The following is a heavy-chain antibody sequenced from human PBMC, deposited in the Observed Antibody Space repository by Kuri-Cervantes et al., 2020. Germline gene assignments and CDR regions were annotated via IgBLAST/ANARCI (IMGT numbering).Heavy chain of an antibody. CDR2: IYTSGST. J-gene: IGHJ4*02. V-gene: IGHV4-61*02. CDR3: ARETVAITMIVVVTSTYYFDY. CDR1: GGSISNSNYY. D-gene: IGHD3-22*01. Sequence: SETLSLTCTVSGGSISNSNYYWSWIRQAAGKGLEWIGRIYTSGSTNYNPSLKSRVTISVDKSKNQFSLKLSSVTAADTAVYYCARETVAITMIVVVTSTYYFDYWGQGTLVTVSS.